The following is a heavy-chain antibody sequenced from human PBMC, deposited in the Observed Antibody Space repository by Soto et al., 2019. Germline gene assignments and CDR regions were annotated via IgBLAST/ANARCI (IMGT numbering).Heavy chain of an antibody. D-gene: IGHD6-19*01. V-gene: IGHV1-2*04. Sequence: ASVKVSCKATGYTFTGYYMHWVRQAPGQGLEWKGWINPNSGGTNYAQKFQGWVTITRDTSISTAYMELSRLRSDDTAVYYCARVTSGWYRTPFSNDAFDIWGQGTMVTVSS. J-gene: IGHJ3*02. CDR3: ARVTSGWYRTPFSNDAFDI. CDR1: GYTFTGYY. CDR2: INPNSGGT.